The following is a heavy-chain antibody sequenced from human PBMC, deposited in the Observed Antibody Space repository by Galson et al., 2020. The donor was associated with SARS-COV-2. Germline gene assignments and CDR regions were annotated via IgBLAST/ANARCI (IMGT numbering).Heavy chain of an antibody. CDR3: AREASRAMFGMDV. Sequence: GGSLRLSCAVSGFTFSSYTMTWVRQAPGKGLEWVSSISSGSDYIYNADSVNGRFTISRDNAKNSLYLQMNSLRAEDTAVYYCAREASRAMFGMDVWGQGTTVTVSS. J-gene: IGHJ6*02. V-gene: IGHV3-21*01. CDR1: GFTFSSYT. D-gene: IGHD2-21*01. CDR2: ISSGSDYI.